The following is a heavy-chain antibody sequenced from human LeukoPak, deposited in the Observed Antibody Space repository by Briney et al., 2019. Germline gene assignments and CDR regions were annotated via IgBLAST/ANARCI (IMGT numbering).Heavy chain of an antibody. CDR3: DTGSGSYYDH. V-gene: IGHV3-30*03. CDR1: GFTFSSYG. CDR2: ISYDGSNK. J-gene: IGHJ4*02. D-gene: IGHD3-22*01. Sequence: PGGSLRLSCAASGFTFSSYGMHWVRQAPGKGLEWGAVISYDGSNKYYADSVKGRFTVSRDNYKNTLYMKMRSLRAEDTAVYYCDTGSGSYYDHWGQGTLVTVSS.